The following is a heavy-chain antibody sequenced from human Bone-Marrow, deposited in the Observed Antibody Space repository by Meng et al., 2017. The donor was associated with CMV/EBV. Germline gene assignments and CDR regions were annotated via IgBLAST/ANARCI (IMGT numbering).Heavy chain of an antibody. J-gene: IGHJ6*02. CDR1: GFTFSSYV. V-gene: IGHV3-23*01. CDR3: AKSDRTSYYFYYLDV. Sequence: GGSLRLSCAASGFTFSSYVMTWVRQAPGKGLEWVSGISVSGVSTYYADSVKGRFTISSDNSKNTLYLQMNSLRAEDTAVYYCAKSDRTSYYFYYLDVWGQGTTVTVSS. D-gene: IGHD1-1*01. CDR2: ISVSGVST.